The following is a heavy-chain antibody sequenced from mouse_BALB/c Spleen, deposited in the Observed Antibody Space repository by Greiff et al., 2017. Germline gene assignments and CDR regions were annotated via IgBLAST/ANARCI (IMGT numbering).Heavy chain of an antibody. CDR2: ISYSGST. CDR1: GYSITSDYA. CDR3: ARDVTMDY. V-gene: IGHV3-2*02. J-gene: IGHJ4*01. Sequence: EVQGVESGPGLVKPSQSLSLTCTVTGYSITSDYAWNWIRQFPGNKLEWMGYISYSGSTSYNPSLKSRISITRDTSKNQFFLQLNSVTTEDTATYYCARDVTMDYWGQGTSVTVSS.